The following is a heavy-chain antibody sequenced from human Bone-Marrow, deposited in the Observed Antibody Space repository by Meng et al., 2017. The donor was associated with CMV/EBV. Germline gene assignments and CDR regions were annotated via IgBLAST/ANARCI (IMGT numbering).Heavy chain of an antibody. CDR3: ARDANYDILTGYWGGMDV. V-gene: IGHV1-69*04. CDR1: GGTFSSYT. Sequence: SVKVSCKASGGTFSSYTISWVRQAPGQGLEWMGRIIPILGIANYAQKFQGRVTITADKSTGTAYMELSSLRSEDTAVYYCARDANYDILTGYWGGMDVWGQATTVTFSS. J-gene: IGHJ6*02. D-gene: IGHD3-9*01. CDR2: IIPILGIA.